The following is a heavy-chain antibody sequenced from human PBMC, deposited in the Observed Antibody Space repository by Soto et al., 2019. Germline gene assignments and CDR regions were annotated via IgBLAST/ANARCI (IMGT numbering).Heavy chain of an antibody. V-gene: IGHV1-58*01. J-gene: IGHJ4*02. CDR2: IVVGSGNT. CDR1: GFTFTSSA. CDR3: AADRVRPLSGSYFSFYRQH. Sequence: SVKVSCKASGFTFTSSAVQWVRQARGQRLEWIGWIVVGSGNTNYAQKFQERVTITRDMSTSTAYMELSSLRSEDTAVYYCAADRVRPLSGSYFSFYRQHWGQGTLVTVSS. D-gene: IGHD1-26*01.